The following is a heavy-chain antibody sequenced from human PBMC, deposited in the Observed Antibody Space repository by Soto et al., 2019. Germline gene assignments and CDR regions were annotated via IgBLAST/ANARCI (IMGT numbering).Heavy chain of an antibody. J-gene: IGHJ6*02. Sequence: QVQLVESGGGVVQPGRSLRLSCAASGFTFSSYGMHWVRQAPGKGLEWVAVIWYDGSNKYYADSVKGRFTISRDNSKNTLYLQMNSLRAEDTAVYYCARGGPVEYQELYYAMDVWGQGTTVTVSS. CDR3: ARGGPVEYQELYYAMDV. V-gene: IGHV3-33*01. CDR1: GFTFSSYG. D-gene: IGHD2-2*01. CDR2: IWYDGSNK.